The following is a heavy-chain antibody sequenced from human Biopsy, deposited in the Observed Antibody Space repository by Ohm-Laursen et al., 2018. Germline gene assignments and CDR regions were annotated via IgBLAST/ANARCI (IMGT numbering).Heavy chain of an antibody. CDR2: VIPISNTA. J-gene: IGHJ4*02. CDR3: ATLTEDYGASPDS. Sequence: SVKVSCKASGGSFSDYGLSWVRQAPGRGLEWMGRVIPISNTANYAQNFQDRLTITADRSTNTAYMELNSLRSEDTAVYFCATLTEDYGASPDSWGQGTLVVVSS. D-gene: IGHD4-17*01. V-gene: IGHV1-69*06. CDR1: GGSFSDYG.